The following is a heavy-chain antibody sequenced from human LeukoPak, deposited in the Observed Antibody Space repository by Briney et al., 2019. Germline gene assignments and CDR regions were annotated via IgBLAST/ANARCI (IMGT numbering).Heavy chain of an antibody. Sequence: PGGSPRLSCAASGFTFSSYGMNWVRRAPGKGLEWVSGISISYSRTYYADSVKGRFTISRDNSRNTLYLKMNSLRAEDTAIYYCAKVSGQVEDWGQGTLVTVTS. CDR3: AKVSGQVED. D-gene: IGHD6-19*01. V-gene: IGHV3-23*01. J-gene: IGHJ4*02. CDR1: GFTFSSYG. CDR2: ISISYSRT.